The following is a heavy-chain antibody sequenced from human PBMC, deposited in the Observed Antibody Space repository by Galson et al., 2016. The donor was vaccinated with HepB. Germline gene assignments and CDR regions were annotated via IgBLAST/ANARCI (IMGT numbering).Heavy chain of an antibody. Sequence: SLRLSCAASGFSVSRNYMTWVRQAPGKGLEWVSSIYSDGRTYYADSVKGRFTISRDNSKNTLFLQMNGLRADDTAVYYCARDIYEGAMDVWGKATTVTVSS. D-gene: IGHD5/OR15-5a*01. CDR2: IYSDGRT. V-gene: IGHV3-53*01. CDR3: ARDIYEGAMDV. CDR1: GFSVSRNY. J-gene: IGHJ6*03.